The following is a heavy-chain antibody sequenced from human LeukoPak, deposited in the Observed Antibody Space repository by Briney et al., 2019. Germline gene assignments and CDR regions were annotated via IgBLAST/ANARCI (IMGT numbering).Heavy chain of an antibody. D-gene: IGHD6-13*01. Sequence: ASVKVSCKVSGYTLTELSMHWVRQAPGKGLEWMGGFDPEDGETIYAQKFQGRVTMTEDTSTDTAYLELSSLRSEDTAVYYCATAGKYSSRWGYYFDYWGQGTLVTVSS. CDR2: FDPEDGET. V-gene: IGHV1-24*01. CDR1: GYTLTELS. J-gene: IGHJ4*02. CDR3: ATAGKYSSRWGYYFDY.